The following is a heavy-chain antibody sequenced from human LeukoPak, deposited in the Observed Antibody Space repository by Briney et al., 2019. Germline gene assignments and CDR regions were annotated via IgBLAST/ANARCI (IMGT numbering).Heavy chain of an antibody. CDR1: GFTFSNYA. CDR3: AKDRHYYDSSGYYGLGY. V-gene: IGHV3-23*01. Sequence: PGGSLRLSCAASGFTFSNYAMSWVRQAPGKGLEWVSGISGSGGDTYYADSVKGRFTISRDNSKNTLYLQMNSLRAEDTAVYYCAKDRHYYDSSGYYGLGYWGQGTLVTVSS. J-gene: IGHJ4*02. CDR2: ISGSGGDT. D-gene: IGHD3-22*01.